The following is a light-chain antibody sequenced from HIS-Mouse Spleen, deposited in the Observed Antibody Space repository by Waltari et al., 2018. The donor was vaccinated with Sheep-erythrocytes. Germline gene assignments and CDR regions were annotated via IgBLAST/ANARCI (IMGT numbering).Light chain of an antibody. V-gene: IGLV2-8*01. J-gene: IGLJ3*02. CDR2: EVS. Sequence: QSALTQPPSASGSPGQSVTISCTGTSSDVGGYNDASCYQQHPGKAPKLMIYEVSKRPSGVPDRFSGSKSGNTASLTVSGLQAEDEADYYCSSYAGSNNWVFGGGTKLTVL. CDR3: SSYAGSNNWV. CDR1: SSDVGGYND.